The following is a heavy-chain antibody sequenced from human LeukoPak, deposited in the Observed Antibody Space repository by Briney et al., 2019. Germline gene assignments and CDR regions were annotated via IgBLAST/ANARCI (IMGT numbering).Heavy chain of an antibody. Sequence: ASVKVSCKASGYTSTSYGISWVRQAPGQGLEWMGWISAYNGNTNYAQKLQGRVTMTTDTSTSTAYMELRSLRSDDTAVYYCARDTPYYYDSSGYSQTDAFDIWGQGTMVTVSS. CDR1: GYTSTSYG. CDR3: ARDTPYYYDSSGYSQTDAFDI. V-gene: IGHV1-18*01. D-gene: IGHD3-22*01. CDR2: ISAYNGNT. J-gene: IGHJ3*02.